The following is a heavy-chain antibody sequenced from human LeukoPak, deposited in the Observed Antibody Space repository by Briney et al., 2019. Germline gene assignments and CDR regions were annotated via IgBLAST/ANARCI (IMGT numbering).Heavy chain of an antibody. CDR2: VNSDGGGT. Sequence: GGSLRLSCAASGFTFTNYWMHWVRQAPGKGLMWVSRVNSDGGGTIYADSVKGRFTVSRDNTKNSVYLQMSSLRADDTGVYFCARGGLDHAYDIWGQGTMVRVSS. CDR3: ARGGLDHAYDI. CDR1: GFTFTNYW. V-gene: IGHV3-74*01. D-gene: IGHD6-19*01. J-gene: IGHJ3*02.